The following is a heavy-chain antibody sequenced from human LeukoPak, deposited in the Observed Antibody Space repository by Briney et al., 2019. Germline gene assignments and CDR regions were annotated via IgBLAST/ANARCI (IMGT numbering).Heavy chain of an antibody. CDR1: GFTVSSKY. Sequence: GGSLRLSCAASGFTVSSKYMSWVRQAPGKGLEWVSVIFSGDNTYHADSVKGRFTISRDNSKNTLYLQMNSLRAEDTAVYYCARDFGRGYCSSTSCYGWFDPWGQGTLVTVSS. V-gene: IGHV3-66*02. D-gene: IGHD2-2*01. CDR2: IFSGDNT. J-gene: IGHJ5*02. CDR3: ARDFGRGYCSSTSCYGWFDP.